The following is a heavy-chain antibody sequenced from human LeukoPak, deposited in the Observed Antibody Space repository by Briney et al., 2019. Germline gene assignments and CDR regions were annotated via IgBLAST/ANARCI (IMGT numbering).Heavy chain of an antibody. CDR1: GGSISSSSYY. J-gene: IGHJ4*02. V-gene: IGHV4-39*01. CDR3: LGYCSSTSCYDSRGYFDY. CDR2: IYYSGST. D-gene: IGHD2-2*01. Sequence: SETLSLTCTVSGGSISSSSYYWGWIRQPPGRGLEWIGSIYYSGSTYYNPSLKSRVTISVDTSKNQFSLKLSSVTAADTAVYYCLGYCSSTSCYDSRGYFDYWGQGTLVTVSS.